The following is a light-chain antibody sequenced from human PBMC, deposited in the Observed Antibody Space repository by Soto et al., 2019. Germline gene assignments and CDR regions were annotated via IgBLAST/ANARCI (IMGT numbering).Light chain of an antibody. CDR2: GAS. Sequence: EIVLTQSTGTLSLSPGERATLSCRASQSVSSSYLAWYQQKPGQAPRLLIYGASSSANGSTDRFSGSGSATDLTLTISRVEAEDFAVYYCQQYGSLRSFGQGTKLEIK. CDR3: QQYGSLRS. V-gene: IGKV3-20*01. J-gene: IGKJ2*03. CDR1: QSVSSSY.